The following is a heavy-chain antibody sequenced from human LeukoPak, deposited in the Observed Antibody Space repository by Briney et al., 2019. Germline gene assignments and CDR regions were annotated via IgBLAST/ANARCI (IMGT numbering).Heavy chain of an antibody. D-gene: IGHD5-12*01. CDR2: ISWNRGSI. V-gene: IGHV3-9*01. CDR3: AKGWLQSQSYFDY. Sequence: PGGSLSLSCASSGFTFDDYAMHWVRQAPGRGLEGVSGISWNRGSIGYADSVKGRFNIYRDNAKNPLYLKMNSVRAEDTALYYCAKGWLQSQSYFDYWGQGTLVTVSS. CDR1: GFTFDDYA. J-gene: IGHJ4*02.